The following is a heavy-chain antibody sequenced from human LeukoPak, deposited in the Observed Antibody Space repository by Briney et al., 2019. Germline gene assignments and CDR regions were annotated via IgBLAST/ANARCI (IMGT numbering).Heavy chain of an antibody. J-gene: IGHJ4*02. Sequence: SETLSLTCTVSGGSIRSYYWSWIRQPPGKGLEWLGYIYYSGSTNYNPSLKSQVSISVDTSKNQFSLKLSSVTAADTAVYYCARTGSTVTMLYPFDHWGQGTLVTVSS. V-gene: IGHV4-59*01. CDR2: IYYSGST. CDR3: ARTGSTVTMLYPFDH. CDR1: GGSIRSYY. D-gene: IGHD4-17*01.